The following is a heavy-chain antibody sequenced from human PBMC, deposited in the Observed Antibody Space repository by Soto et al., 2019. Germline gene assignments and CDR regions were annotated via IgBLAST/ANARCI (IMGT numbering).Heavy chain of an antibody. Sequence: DVQLVESGGGLVQPGGSLRLSCEASGFTFSRLWINWVRQAPGKGLEWVAISEQKGGERNNLDSVKGRFTISRDKAKNSVYLQMNSLIAEDTALYYCVGGYGLLPDYWGQGTLVTVSS. CDR3: VGGYGLLPDY. CDR2: SEQKGGER. D-gene: IGHD1-20*01. CDR1: GFTFSRLW. J-gene: IGHJ4*02. V-gene: IGHV3-7*05.